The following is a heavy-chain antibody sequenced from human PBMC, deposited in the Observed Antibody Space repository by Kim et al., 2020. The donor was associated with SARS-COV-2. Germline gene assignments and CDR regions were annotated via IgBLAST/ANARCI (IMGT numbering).Heavy chain of an antibody. CDR1: GFTFSSYG. D-gene: IGHD3-3*01. CDR3: ARGIRFLEATDAFDI. Sequence: GGSLRLSCAASGFTFSSYGMHWVRQAPGKGLEWVAVIWYDGSNKYYADSVKGRFTISRDNSKNTLYLQMNSLRAEDTAVYYCARGIRFLEATDAFDIWGQGTMVTVSS. V-gene: IGHV3-33*01. CDR2: IWYDGSNK. J-gene: IGHJ3*02.